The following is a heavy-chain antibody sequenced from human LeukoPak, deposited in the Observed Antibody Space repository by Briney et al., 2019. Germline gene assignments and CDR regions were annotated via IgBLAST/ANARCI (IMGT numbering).Heavy chain of an antibody. CDR2: INPNSGGT. CDR3: ARDHSIAAAGTSDY. Sequence: GASVKVSCKASGYTFTGYYMHWVRQAPGQGLEWMGWINPNSGGTNYAQKFQGRVTMTRDTSISTAYMELSRLRSDDTAVYYCARDHSIAAAGTSDYWGQGTLVTVSS. D-gene: IGHD6-13*01. V-gene: IGHV1-2*02. J-gene: IGHJ4*02. CDR1: GYTFTGYY.